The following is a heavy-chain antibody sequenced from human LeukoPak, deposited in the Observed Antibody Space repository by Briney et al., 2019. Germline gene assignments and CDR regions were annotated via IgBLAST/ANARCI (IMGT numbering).Heavy chain of an antibody. CDR2: IYHSGST. J-gene: IGHJ2*01. V-gene: IGHV4-4*02. Sequence: SGTLSLTCAVSGGSISSSNWWSWVRQPPGQGLEWIGEIYHSGSTNYNPSLKSRVTISVDKSKTQFSLRLSSVTAADTAVYYCARDTVDTAMVTPYWYFDLWGRGTLVTVSS. CDR1: GGSISSSNW. D-gene: IGHD5-18*01. CDR3: ARDTVDTAMVTPYWYFDL.